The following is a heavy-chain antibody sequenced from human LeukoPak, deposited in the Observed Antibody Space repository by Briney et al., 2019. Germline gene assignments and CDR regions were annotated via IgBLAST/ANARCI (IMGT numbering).Heavy chain of an antibody. J-gene: IGHJ5*02. CDR3: ARGGYYGSGNDFRFDP. CDR1: GGSFSAYY. Sequence: PSETLSLTCAVSGGSFSAYYWSWIRQPPGMGLEWIGEINHSGSTNYNPSLKSRVTISVETPKNQFSLKLKSVTAADTAVYYCARGGYYGSGNDFRFDPWGQGTLVTVSS. V-gene: IGHV4-34*01. D-gene: IGHD3-10*01. CDR2: INHSGST.